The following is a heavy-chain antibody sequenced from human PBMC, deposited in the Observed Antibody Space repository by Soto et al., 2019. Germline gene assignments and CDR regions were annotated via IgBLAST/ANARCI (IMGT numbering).Heavy chain of an antibody. J-gene: IGHJ4*02. CDR2: ISYDGSNK. V-gene: IGHV3-30-3*01. D-gene: IGHD5-18*01. CDR1: GFTFSSYA. CDR3: ARDIGYSYGTGPVFDY. Sequence: QVQLVESGGGVVQPGRSLRLSCAASGFTFSSYAMHWVRQAPGKGLEWVAVISYDGSNKYYADSVKGRFTISRDNSKNTLYLQMNSLRAEDTAVHYCARDIGYSYGTGPVFDYWGQGTLVTVSS.